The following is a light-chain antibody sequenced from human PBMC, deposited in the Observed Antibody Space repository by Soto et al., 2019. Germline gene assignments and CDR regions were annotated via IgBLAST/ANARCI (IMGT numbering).Light chain of an antibody. CDR2: DVT. V-gene: IGLV2-14*01. Sequence: QSVLTQPASVSGSPGQSITISCTRTSSDIGGYDYISWYQQHPGKVPKLIIYDVTDRPSGVSNRFSGSKSGNTASLTISGLAAEDEADYYCSSYTSSSTGVVFGGGTKLTVL. CDR3: SSYTSSSTGVV. J-gene: IGLJ2*01. CDR1: SSDIGGYDY.